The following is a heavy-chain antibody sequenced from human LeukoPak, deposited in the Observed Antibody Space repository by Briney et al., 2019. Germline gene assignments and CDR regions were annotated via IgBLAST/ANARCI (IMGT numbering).Heavy chain of an antibody. CDR3: TTTGSGSYYPNWFDP. D-gene: IGHD3-10*01. V-gene: IGHV3-15*01. Sequence: GGSLRLSCAASGFTFSNAWMSWVRQAPGKGLEWVGRIKSKTDGGTTDYAAPVKGRFTSSRDDSKNTLYLQMNSLKTEDTAVYYCTTTGSGSYYPNWFDPWGQGTLGTVSA. CDR1: GFTFSNAW. J-gene: IGHJ5*02. CDR2: IKSKTDGGTT.